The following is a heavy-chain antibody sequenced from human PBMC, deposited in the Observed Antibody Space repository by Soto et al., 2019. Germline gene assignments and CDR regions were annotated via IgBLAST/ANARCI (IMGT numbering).Heavy chain of an antibody. D-gene: IGHD1-1*01. CDR3: AREYTQTLDDPTPYYFDY. CDR2: VYASGDT. CDR1: GDSISTYY. J-gene: IGHJ4*02. Sequence: SETLSLTCSVSGDSISTYYWSWIRQPAGEGMEWIGRVYASGDTNYKPSLTSRATMSIATSRKQFFLKLSSVTAADTGVYYCAREYTQTLDDPTPYYFDYWGQGALVTVSS. V-gene: IGHV4-4*07.